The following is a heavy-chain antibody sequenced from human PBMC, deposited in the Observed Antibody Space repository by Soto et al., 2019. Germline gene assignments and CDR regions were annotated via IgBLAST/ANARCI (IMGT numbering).Heavy chain of an antibody. CDR2: IRTISSAI. CDR3: ARETPYFAS. J-gene: IGHJ4*02. Sequence: QLVESGGGLVQPGGSLRLSCAASGFTFSDYPMNWVRQAPGKGLEWVACIRTISSAIYFADSVRGRFTISRDNARNSLYLQMPSLREEDAAVYYCARETPYFASWGQGTLVTVSS. CDR1: GFTFSDYP. V-gene: IGHV3-48*02.